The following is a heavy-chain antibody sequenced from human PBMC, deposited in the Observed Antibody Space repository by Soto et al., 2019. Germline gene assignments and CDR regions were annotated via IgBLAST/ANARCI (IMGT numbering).Heavy chain of an antibody. CDR2: ISSSSSTI. D-gene: IGHD3-22*01. J-gene: IGHJ4*02. CDR1: GFTFSSYS. CDR3: ARDLGYYDSSGYFDY. Sequence: PGGSLRLSCAASGFTFSSYSMNWVRQAPGKGLEWVSYISSSSSTIYYADSVKGRFTISRDNAKNSLYLQMNSLRDEDTAVYYCARDLGYYDSSGYFDYWGQGTLVTVSS. V-gene: IGHV3-48*02.